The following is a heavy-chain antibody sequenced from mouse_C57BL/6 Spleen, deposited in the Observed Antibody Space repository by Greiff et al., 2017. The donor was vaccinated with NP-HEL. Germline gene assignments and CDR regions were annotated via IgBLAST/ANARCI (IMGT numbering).Heavy chain of an antibody. CDR1: GFNIKNTY. V-gene: IGHV14-3*01. D-gene: IGHD1-1*01. J-gene: IGHJ4*01. CDR3: APTTVVASEGAMDY. CDR2: IDPANGNT. Sequence: EVQLQQSVAELVRPGASVKLSCTASGFNIKNTYMHWVKQRPEQGLEWIGRIDPANGNTKYAPKFQGKATITAGTSSNTAYLQLSSLTSEDTAIYYCAPTTVVASEGAMDYWGQGTSVTVSS.